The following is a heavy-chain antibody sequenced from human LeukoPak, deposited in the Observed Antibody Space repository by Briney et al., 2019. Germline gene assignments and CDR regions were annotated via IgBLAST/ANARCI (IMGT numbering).Heavy chain of an antibody. V-gene: IGHV1-8*01. D-gene: IGHD2-2*01. CDR3: ARAQGYCSSTSCTTNWFDP. Sequence: APVKVSCKASGYTFTSYDINWVRQATGQGLEWKGWMDPNSGNTGYAQKFQGRVTMTRNTSISTAYMELSSLRSEDTAVYYCARAQGYCSSTSCTTNWFDPWGQGTLVTVSS. CDR1: GYTFTSYD. J-gene: IGHJ5*02. CDR2: MDPNSGNT.